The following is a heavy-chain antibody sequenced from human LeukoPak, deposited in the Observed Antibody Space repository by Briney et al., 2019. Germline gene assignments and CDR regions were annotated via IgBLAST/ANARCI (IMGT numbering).Heavy chain of an antibody. J-gene: IGHJ1*01. CDR2: ISWNSGTI. Sequence: GGSLRLSCAASGFTFDNYAMNWVRQDPGKGLEWISLISWNSGTIGYADSVKGRFTISRDNANNFLYLQMNSLRAEDTALYYCARAYKDRSLAGKKEFFQHWGQGTLVTVSS. CDR3: ARAYKDRSLAGKKEFFQH. CDR1: GFTFDNYA. V-gene: IGHV3-9*01. D-gene: IGHD6-19*01.